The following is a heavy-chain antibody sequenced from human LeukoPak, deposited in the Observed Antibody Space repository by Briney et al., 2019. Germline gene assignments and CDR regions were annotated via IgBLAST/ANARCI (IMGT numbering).Heavy chain of an antibody. CDR1: GFTFDTYA. Sequence: GGSLRLSCAASGFTFDTYAMHWVRQAPGKGLEWVAVISYDGSNKYYADSVKGRFTISRDNSKNTLYLQMNSLRAEDTAVYYCAKDKYSYGYTFDYWGQGTLVAVSS. CDR3: AKDKYSYGYTFDY. V-gene: IGHV3-30-3*01. D-gene: IGHD5-18*01. CDR2: ISYDGSNK. J-gene: IGHJ4*02.